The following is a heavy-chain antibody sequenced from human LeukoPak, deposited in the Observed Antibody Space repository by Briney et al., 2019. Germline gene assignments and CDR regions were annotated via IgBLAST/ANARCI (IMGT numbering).Heavy chain of an antibody. CDR3: ADGLDV. CDR2: INTLTGNL. V-gene: IGHV7-4-1*02. J-gene: IGHJ6*02. Sequence: GSVRVSCEASVYTFTNYDMNWVRQHPGQGVERQRWINTLTGNLTYAQGFTGRFVFSLGTSVSTSYPQTSSVKAEDTAVYYCADGLDVWGQGTTVTVSS. CDR1: VYTFTNYD.